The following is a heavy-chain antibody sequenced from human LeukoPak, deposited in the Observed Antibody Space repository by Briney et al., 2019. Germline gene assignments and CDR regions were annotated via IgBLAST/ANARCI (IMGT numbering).Heavy chain of an antibody. D-gene: IGHD3-22*01. V-gene: IGHV3-30*02. J-gene: IGHJ4*02. CDR1: GFSFRSYG. Sequence: GGSLRLSCAASGFSFRSYGMHWVRQAPGQGLEWVAFIRNDGSDKYYADSVRGRFTISRDNSKNSLHVQMNSLGVEDTGVYYCAKDLEAGTSGYSLDYWGQGTLVSVSS. CDR2: IRNDGSDK. CDR3: AKDLEAGTSGYSLDY.